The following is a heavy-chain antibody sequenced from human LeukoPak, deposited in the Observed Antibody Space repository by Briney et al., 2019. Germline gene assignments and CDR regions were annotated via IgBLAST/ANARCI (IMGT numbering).Heavy chain of an antibody. V-gene: IGHV4-38-2*02. J-gene: IGHJ4*02. CDR3: ARDSAVDTAMAFDY. CDR2: IYHSGST. CDR1: GYSISSGYY. Sequence: SETLSLTCTVSGYSISSGYYWGWIRQPPGKGLEWIGSIYHSGSTYYNPSLKSRVTISVDTSKNQFSLKLSSVTAADTAVYYCARDSAVDTAMAFDYWGQGTLVTVSS. D-gene: IGHD5-18*01.